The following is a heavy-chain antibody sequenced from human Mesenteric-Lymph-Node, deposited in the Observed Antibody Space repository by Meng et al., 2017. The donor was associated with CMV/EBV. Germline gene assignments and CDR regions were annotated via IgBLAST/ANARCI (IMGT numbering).Heavy chain of an antibody. CDR1: GSTVKIKY. V-gene: IGHV3-53*01. CDR3: AIPASGGASFDS. CDR2: IYTGGTT. D-gene: IGHD1-26*01. Sequence: GESLKISCAATGSTVKIKYMSWIRQAPGKGLKWVSIIYTGGTTYYANSAKGRFTISRDNSKSTLYLQMNSLRVEDTAVYYCAIPASGGASFDSWGQGTLVTVSS. J-gene: IGHJ4*02.